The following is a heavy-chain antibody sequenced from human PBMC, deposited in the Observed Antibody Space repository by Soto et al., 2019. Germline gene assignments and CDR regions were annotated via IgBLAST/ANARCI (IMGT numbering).Heavy chain of an antibody. J-gene: IGHJ2*01. CDR2: IYYSGST. CDR1: GGSISSSSYY. V-gene: IGHV4-39*01. D-gene: IGHD5-12*01. Sequence: SETLSLTCTVSGGSISSSSYYWGWIRQPPGKGLEWIGSIYYSGSTYYNPSLKSRVTISVDTSKNQFSLKLSSVTAADTAVYYCARPGDGYNYDWYFDIWGRGTLVIVS. CDR3: ARPGDGYNYDWYFDI.